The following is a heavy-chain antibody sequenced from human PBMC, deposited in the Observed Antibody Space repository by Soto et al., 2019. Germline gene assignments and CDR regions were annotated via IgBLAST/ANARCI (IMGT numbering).Heavy chain of an antibody. Sequence: QVQLVQSGAEVKKPGSSVKVSCKASGGTFNSYAISWVRQAPGQGLEWMGGIIPIFGTADYAQKFQGRVTITAVESTSTAYMELSSLRSEDTAVYYCASHYDSGAYYYRGLDYWGQGTLVTVSS. CDR2: IIPIFGTA. J-gene: IGHJ4*02. D-gene: IGHD3-22*01. CDR3: ASHYDSGAYYYRGLDY. CDR1: GGTFNSYA. V-gene: IGHV1-69*12.